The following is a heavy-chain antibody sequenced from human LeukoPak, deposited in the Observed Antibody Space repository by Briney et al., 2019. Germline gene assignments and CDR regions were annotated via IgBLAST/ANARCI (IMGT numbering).Heavy chain of an antibody. Sequence: SETLSLTCAVYGGSFSGYYWSWIRQPPGKGLEWIGEINHSGSTNYNPSLKSRVIISVDTSKNQFSLKLSSVAAADTAVYYCARRVVTYDYWGHGTLVTVSS. CDR1: GGSFSGYY. V-gene: IGHV4-34*01. CDR3: ARRVVTYDY. CDR2: INHSGST. D-gene: IGHD4-23*01. J-gene: IGHJ4*01.